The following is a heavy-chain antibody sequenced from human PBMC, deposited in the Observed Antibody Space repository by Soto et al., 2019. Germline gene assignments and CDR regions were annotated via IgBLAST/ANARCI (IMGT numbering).Heavy chain of an antibody. V-gene: IGHV3-23*01. CDR1: GFPFSSYA. D-gene: IGHD3-9*01. J-gene: IGHJ5*02. CDR3: AKDEYYDILTGPNWFDP. CDR2: ISGSGGST. Sequence: EVQLLESGGGLVQPGGSLRLSCAASGFPFSSYAMSWVRQAPGKGLEWVSAISGSGGSTYYADSVKGRFTISRDNSKNTLYLQMNSLRAEDTAVYYCAKDEYYDILTGPNWFDPWGQGTLVTVSS.